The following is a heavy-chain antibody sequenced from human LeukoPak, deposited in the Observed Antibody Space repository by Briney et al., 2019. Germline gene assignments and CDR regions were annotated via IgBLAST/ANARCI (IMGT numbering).Heavy chain of an antibody. CDR1: GFTFDDYA. V-gene: IGHV3-43D*03. CDR2: ISWDGGST. Sequence: GGSLRLSCAASGFTFDDYAMHWVRQAPGKGLEWVSLISWDGGSTYYADSVKGQFTISRDNSKNSLYLQMNSLRAEDTALYYCAKDTRRDGYKTVLDYWGQGTLVTVSS. D-gene: IGHD5-24*01. J-gene: IGHJ4*02. CDR3: AKDTRRDGYKTVLDY.